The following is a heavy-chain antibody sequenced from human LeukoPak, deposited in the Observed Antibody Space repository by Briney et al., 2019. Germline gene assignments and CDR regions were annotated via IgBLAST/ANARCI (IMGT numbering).Heavy chain of an antibody. V-gene: IGHV3-30*18. CDR2: ISYDGSNK. CDR1: GFTFSSYG. J-gene: IGHJ4*02. CDR3: AKDQYDLGYCFDY. D-gene: IGHD3-3*01. Sequence: GGSLRLSCAASGFTFSSYGMHWVRQAPGKGLEWVAVISYDGSNKYYADSVKGRFTISRDNSKNTLYLQMNSLRAEDTAVYYCAKDQYDLGYCFDYWGQGTLVTVSS.